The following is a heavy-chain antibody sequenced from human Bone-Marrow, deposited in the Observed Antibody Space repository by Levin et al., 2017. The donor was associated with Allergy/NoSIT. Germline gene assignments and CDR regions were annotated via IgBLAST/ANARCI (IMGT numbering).Heavy chain of an antibody. CDR3: AGVPNSSGWVDDNAFDI. J-gene: IGHJ3*02. V-gene: IGHV4-59*01. D-gene: IGHD6-19*01. CDR2: IYYSGST. CDR1: GGSISSYY. Sequence: PSQTLSLTCTVSGGSISSYYWSWIRQPPGKGLEWIGYIYYSGSTNYNPSLKSRVTISVDTSKNQFSLKLSSVTAADTAVYYCAGVPNSSGWVDDNAFDIWGQGTMVTVSS.